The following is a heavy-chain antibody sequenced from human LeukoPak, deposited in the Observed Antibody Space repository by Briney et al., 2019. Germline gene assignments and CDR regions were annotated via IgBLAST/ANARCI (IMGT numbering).Heavy chain of an antibody. CDR2: IYYSGST. J-gene: IGHJ4*02. V-gene: IGHV4-30-4*01. Sequence: SETLSLTCTVSGGSISSGDYYWSWIRQPPGKGLEWIGYIYYSGSTYYNPSLKSRVTISVDTSKNQFSLKLSSVTAADTAVYYCARGLSGSSWSFDYWGQGTLVTVSS. CDR1: GGSISSGDYY. CDR3: ARGLSGSSWSFDY. D-gene: IGHD6-13*01.